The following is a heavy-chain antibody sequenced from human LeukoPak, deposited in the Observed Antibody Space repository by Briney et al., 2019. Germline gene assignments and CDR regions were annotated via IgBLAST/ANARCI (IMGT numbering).Heavy chain of an antibody. D-gene: IGHD6-13*01. J-gene: IGHJ4*02. CDR1: GYTFTTYC. Sequence: AAVKVSCKPSGYTFTTYCITGVRQAPGQGREGVGWISAYNGKTNYAQKFQDRVTMTTDTSTTTAYMELRSLSSDDTAVYYCARWDRATAATFDYWGQGSLVAVSS. CDR3: ARWDRATAATFDY. CDR2: ISAYNGKT. V-gene: IGHV1-18*01.